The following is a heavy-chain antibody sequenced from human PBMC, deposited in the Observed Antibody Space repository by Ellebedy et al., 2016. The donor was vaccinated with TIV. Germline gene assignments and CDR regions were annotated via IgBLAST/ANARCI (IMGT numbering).Heavy chain of an antibody. Sequence: GGSLRLSCTASGFTFSSYAMHWVRQAPGKGLDWVAVISYEGSNKQYADSVKGRFSISRDNSKNTLYLQMNSLRAEDTAVYYCANGLAGDRAEFDYWGQGTLVTVSS. V-gene: IGHV3-30-3*01. D-gene: IGHD2-15*01. CDR3: ANGLAGDRAEFDY. J-gene: IGHJ4*02. CDR2: ISYEGSNK. CDR1: GFTFSSYA.